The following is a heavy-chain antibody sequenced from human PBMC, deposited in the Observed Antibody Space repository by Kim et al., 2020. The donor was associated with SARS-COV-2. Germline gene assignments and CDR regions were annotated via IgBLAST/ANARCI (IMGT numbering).Heavy chain of an antibody. V-gene: IGHV4-59*01. D-gene: IGHD6-19*01. J-gene: IGHJ4*02. Sequence: PSLKSRVTISVDTSKNQFSLKLSSVTAADTAVYYCARDRGGDSSGYFDYWGQGTLVTVSS. CDR3: ARDRGGDSSGYFDY.